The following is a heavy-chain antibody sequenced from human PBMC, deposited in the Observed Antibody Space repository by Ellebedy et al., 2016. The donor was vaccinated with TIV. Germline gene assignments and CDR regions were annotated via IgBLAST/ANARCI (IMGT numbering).Heavy chain of an antibody. Sequence: GESLKISCAASGFTFRIYGMHWVRQAPGRGLEWVAVIWYDGRNNSYVDSVKGLFTISSDNSKSTLFRQMNSLTAEDTAVYFWARDHEKHFYDDGRGHSESNCHGMDVWGQGTTVTVSS. CDR2: IWYDGRNN. CDR3: ARDHEKHFYDDGRGHSESNCHGMDV. V-gene: IGHV3-33*01. J-gene: IGHJ6*02. D-gene: IGHD3-22*01. CDR1: GFTFRIYG.